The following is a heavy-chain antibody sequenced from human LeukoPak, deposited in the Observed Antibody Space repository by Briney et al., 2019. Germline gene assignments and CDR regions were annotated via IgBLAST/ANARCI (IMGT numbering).Heavy chain of an antibody. Sequence: GRSLTLSCAASGFTFSSFGMHWVRQAPGKGPEWVAVIWYDGSKKNYADSVRGRFTISRDNSKNTLYLQMNSLRAEDTGAYYCARPPEDWGQGTLVTVSS. CDR2: IWYDGSKK. V-gene: IGHV3-33*01. J-gene: IGHJ4*02. CDR3: ARPPED. CDR1: GFTFSSFG.